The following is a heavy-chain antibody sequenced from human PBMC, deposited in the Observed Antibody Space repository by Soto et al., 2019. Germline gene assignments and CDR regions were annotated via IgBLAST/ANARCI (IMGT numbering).Heavy chain of an antibody. CDR3: VKSGDNYNALDY. Sequence: GGSLRLSCTASGFTLSYHYMSWIRQAPGKGLEWIGYSSNSGSFTRYADSVKGRFSISRDNAKNSLYLQINSLRGDDTAIYYCVKSGDNYNALDYWGQGTPVTVSS. V-gene: IGHV3-11*06. CDR1: GFTLSYHY. CDR2: SSNSGSFT. J-gene: IGHJ4*02. D-gene: IGHD1-1*01.